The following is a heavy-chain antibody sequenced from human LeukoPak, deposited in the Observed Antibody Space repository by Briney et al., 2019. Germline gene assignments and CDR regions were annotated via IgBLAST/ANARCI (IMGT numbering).Heavy chain of an antibody. D-gene: IGHD3-22*01. V-gene: IGHV4-61*01. Sequence: PSETLSLTCTVSAGSVSNGNYYWSWLRQPPGKALEWIGYIYYTGTTYYIPSLEGRVTISVDTSKNQFSVKLNSVTAADTAVYYCARDRRYYDTSGTVYYDAMDVWGQGTTVTVSS. CDR3: ARDRRYYDTSGTVYYDAMDV. CDR1: AGSVSNGNYY. CDR2: IYYTGTT. J-gene: IGHJ6*02.